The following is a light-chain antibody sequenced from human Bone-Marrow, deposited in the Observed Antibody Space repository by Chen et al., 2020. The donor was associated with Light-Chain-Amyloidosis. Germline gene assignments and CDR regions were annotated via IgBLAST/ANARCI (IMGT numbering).Light chain of an antibody. CDR3: QSYDSSLRGVG. J-gene: IGLJ2*01. Sequence: QSVLTQSPSVSGAPGQRVIISCSGSSSNIGAGYDVHWYQQIPGTAPNLLLYVDTTRPSGVPDRFSGFKSGPSAYLAIAGLQAEDEAHYFCQSYDSSLRGVGFGGGAKLTVL. V-gene: IGLV1-40*01. CDR1: SSNIGAGYD. CDR2: VDT.